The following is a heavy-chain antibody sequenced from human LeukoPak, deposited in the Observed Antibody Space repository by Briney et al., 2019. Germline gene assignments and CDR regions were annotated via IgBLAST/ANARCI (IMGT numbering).Heavy chain of an antibody. D-gene: IGHD3-10*01. CDR2: ISGSGGNT. V-gene: IGHV3-23*01. J-gene: IGHJ4*02. CDR1: GFTFSSYA. CDR3: AMARFGELLLFDY. Sequence: GGSLRLSCATSGFTFSSYAMSWVRQAPGKGLEWVSSISGSGGNTYYADSVKGRFTISRDYSKNTLYLQMNSLRAEDTAVYYCAMARFGELLLFDYWGQGTLVTVSS.